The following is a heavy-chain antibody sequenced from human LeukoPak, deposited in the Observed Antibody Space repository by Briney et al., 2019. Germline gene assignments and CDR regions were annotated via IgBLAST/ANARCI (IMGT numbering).Heavy chain of an antibody. CDR2: INPNSGGT. D-gene: IGHD6-13*01. CDR3: ARLTGAAAGTSGVGY. CDR1: GYTFTGYY. J-gene: IGHJ4*02. Sequence: ASVKVSCKASGYTFTGYYMHWVRQAPGRGLEWMGWINPNSGGTNYAQKFQGRVTMTRDTSISTAYMELSRLRSDDTAVYYCARLTGAAAGTSGVGYWGQGTLVTVSS. V-gene: IGHV1-2*02.